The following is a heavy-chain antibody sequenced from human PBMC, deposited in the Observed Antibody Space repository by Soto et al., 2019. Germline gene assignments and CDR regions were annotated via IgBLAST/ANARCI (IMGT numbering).Heavy chain of an antibody. CDR3: AHTRSPLRIAAAGREFDY. D-gene: IGHD6-13*01. V-gene: IGHV2-5*01. CDR2: IYWNDDK. CDR1: GFSLSTSGVG. Sequence: SGPTLVNPTQTLTLTCTFSGFSLSTSGVGVGWIRQPPGTALEWLALIYWNDDKRYSPSLKSRLTITKDTSKNQVVLTMTNMDPVATATYYCAHTRSPLRIAAAGREFDYWGQGTQVTVSS. J-gene: IGHJ4*02.